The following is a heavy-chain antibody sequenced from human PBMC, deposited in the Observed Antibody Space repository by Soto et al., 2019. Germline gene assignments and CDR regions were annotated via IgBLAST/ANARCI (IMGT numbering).Heavy chain of an antibody. D-gene: IGHD3-10*01. Sequence: SVKVSCKASGGTFSSYTISWVRQAPGQGLEWMGRIIPILGITNYAQKFQGRVTITADKSTSTAYMELSSLRSEDTAVYYCARLPVWFGESNFDYWGQGTLVTVSS. J-gene: IGHJ4*02. CDR2: IIPILGIT. V-gene: IGHV1-69*02. CDR3: ARLPVWFGESNFDY. CDR1: GGTFSSYT.